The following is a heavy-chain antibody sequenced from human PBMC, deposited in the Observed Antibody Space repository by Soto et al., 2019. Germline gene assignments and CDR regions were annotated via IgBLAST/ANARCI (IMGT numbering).Heavy chain of an antibody. CDR1: GGSISSYY. D-gene: IGHD6-13*01. J-gene: IGHJ4*02. V-gene: IGHV4-4*07. Sequence: QVQLQESGPGLVKPSETLSLTCTVSGGSISSYYWSWIRQPAGKGLEWIGRIYTSGSTNYNPSLKSRVNMSVDTSTNQFSLKLSSVTAADTAVYYCARAPRTIAAAGRGLGLYDYWGQGTLVTVSS. CDR3: ARAPRTIAAAGRGLGLYDY. CDR2: IYTSGST.